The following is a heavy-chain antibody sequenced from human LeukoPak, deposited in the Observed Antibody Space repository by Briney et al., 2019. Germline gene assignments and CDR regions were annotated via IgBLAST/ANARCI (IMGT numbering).Heavy chain of an antibody. CDR2: IYTSGIT. Sequence: SEALSLTCTVSGGSICTHYWNWIRQPAGKGLEWIGRIYTSGITNHNPSLKSRVTMSVDTSKNQFSLKLSSVTAADTAVYYCARDSGLERLGPQFDYWGQGTLVTVSS. CDR3: ARDSGLERLGPQFDY. V-gene: IGHV4-4*07. CDR1: GGSICTHY. D-gene: IGHD1-1*01. J-gene: IGHJ4*02.